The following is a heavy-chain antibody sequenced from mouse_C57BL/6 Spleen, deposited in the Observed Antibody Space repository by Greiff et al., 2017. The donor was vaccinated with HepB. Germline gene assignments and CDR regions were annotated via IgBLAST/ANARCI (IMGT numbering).Heavy chain of an antibody. J-gene: IGHJ1*03. D-gene: IGHD1-1*01. CDR3: ARGGAITTVVARDWYFDV. Sequence: EVQLQESEGGLVQPGSSMKLSCTASGFTFSDYYMAWVRQVPEKGLEWVANINYDGSSTYYLDSLKSRFIISRDNAKNILYLQMSSLKSEDTATYYCARGGAITTVVARDWYFDVWGTGTTVTVSS. V-gene: IGHV5-16*01. CDR2: INYDGSST. CDR1: GFTFSDYY.